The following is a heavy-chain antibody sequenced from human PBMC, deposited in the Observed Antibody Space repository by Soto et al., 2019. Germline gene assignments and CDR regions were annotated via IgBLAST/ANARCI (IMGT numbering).Heavy chain of an antibody. CDR2: ISSSSSYI. V-gene: IGHV3-21*01. CDR3: AREADTAFQNWFDP. CDR1: GFTFSSYS. Sequence: PGGSLRLSCAASGFTFSSYSMNWVRQAPGKGLEWVSSISSSSSYIYYADSVKGRFTISRDNAKNSLYLQMNSLRAEDTAVYYCAREADTAFQNWFDPWGQGTLVTVSS. J-gene: IGHJ5*02. D-gene: IGHD5-18*01.